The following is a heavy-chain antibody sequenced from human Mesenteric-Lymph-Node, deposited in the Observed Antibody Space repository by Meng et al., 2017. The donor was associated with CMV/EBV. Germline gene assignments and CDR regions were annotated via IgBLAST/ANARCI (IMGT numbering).Heavy chain of an antibody. D-gene: IGHD3-3*01. Sequence: GSLRLSCAASGFTFSSYWMSWVRQAPGKGLEWIGSIFYTGAVDYNPSLKSRATMSMDTSKNQFSLYLRSVTAADTAFYYCARDDASGYYNWFDPWGRGTLVTVSS. J-gene: IGHJ5*02. CDR3: ARDDASGYYNWFDP. CDR2: IFYTGAV. V-gene: IGHV4-39*07. CDR1: GFTFSSYW.